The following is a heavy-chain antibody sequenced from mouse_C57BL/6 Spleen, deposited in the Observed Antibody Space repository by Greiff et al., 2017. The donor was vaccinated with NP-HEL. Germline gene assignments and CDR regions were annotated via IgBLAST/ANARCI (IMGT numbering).Heavy chain of an antibody. CDR1: GYTFTDYY. Sequence: EVQLQQSGPELVKPGASVKISCKASGYTFTDYYMNWVKQSHGKSLEWIGDINPNNGGTSYNQKFKGKATLTVDKSSSTAYMELRSLTSEDSAVYYCARRRDDYDGWYFDVWGTGTTVTVSS. V-gene: IGHV1-26*01. J-gene: IGHJ1*03. CDR3: ARRRDDYDGWYFDV. D-gene: IGHD2-4*01. CDR2: INPNNGGT.